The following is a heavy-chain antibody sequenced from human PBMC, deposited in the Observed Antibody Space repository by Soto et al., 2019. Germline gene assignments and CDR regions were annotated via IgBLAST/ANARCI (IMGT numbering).Heavy chain of an antibody. CDR2: IIPIFGTA. J-gene: IGHJ6*02. Sequence: SVKVSCKASGGTFSSYAISWVRQAPGQGLEWMGGIIPIFGTANYAQKFQGRVTITADESTSTAYMELSSLRSEDTAVYYCARLNNSNRVVVITTYYYGMDVWGQGTTVTVSS. CDR1: GGTFSSYA. V-gene: IGHV1-69*13. CDR3: ARLNNSNRVVVITTYYYGMDV. D-gene: IGHD3-22*01.